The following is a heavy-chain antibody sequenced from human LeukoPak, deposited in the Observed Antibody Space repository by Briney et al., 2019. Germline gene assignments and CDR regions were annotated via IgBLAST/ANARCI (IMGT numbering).Heavy chain of an antibody. CDR3: ARGSSSWYDFGY. D-gene: IGHD6-13*01. CDR1: GYTFTGYY. CDR2: INPNSGGT. J-gene: IGHJ4*02. Sequence: GASVKVSCKASGYTFTGYYMHWERQAPGQGLEWMGWINPNSGGTSSAQKFQGTVTMTRDTSISTAYMELTRLKSDDTAVYYCARGSSSWYDFGYWGQGTLVTVSS. V-gene: IGHV1-2*02.